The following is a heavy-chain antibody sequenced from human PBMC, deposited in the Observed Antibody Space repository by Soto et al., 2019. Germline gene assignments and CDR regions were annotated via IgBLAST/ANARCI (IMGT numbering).Heavy chain of an antibody. D-gene: IGHD2-2*01. V-gene: IGHV4-34*01. Sequence: SETLSLTCAVYGGSFSGYFWSWIRQPPGKGLEWIGEINESGSTNYNPSLKSRVTISIDTSKNQFSLNLSSVTAADTAVYFCARVYCSSSSCHHYFDYWGQGTLVTVYS. J-gene: IGHJ4*02. CDR3: ARVYCSSSSCHHYFDY. CDR2: INESGST. CDR1: GGSFSGYF.